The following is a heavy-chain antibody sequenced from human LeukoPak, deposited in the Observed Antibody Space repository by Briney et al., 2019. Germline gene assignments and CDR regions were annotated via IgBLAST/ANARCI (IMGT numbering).Heavy chain of an antibody. D-gene: IGHD4-11*01. Sequence: GGSLRLSCAASGFTFSSYAMSWVRQAPGKGLEWVSAISGSGGSTYYADSVRGRFTVSRDNAKRSLYLQMNSLRAEDTAVYYCARARIVTTPFDAFDIWGQGTMVTVSS. CDR2: ISGSGGST. CDR1: GFTFSSYA. J-gene: IGHJ3*02. V-gene: IGHV3-23*01. CDR3: ARARIVTTPFDAFDI.